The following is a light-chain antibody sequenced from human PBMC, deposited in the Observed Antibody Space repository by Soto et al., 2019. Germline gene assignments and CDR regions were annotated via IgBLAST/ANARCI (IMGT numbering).Light chain of an antibody. CDR3: QKYNSAALT. CDR2: AAS. J-gene: IGKJ4*01. V-gene: IGKV1-27*01. Sequence: DIQMTQSPSSLSASLGDRVTITCRVSQGISNYLAWYQQKPGKVPKLLIYAASTLQSGVPSRFSGTGSGTDFTLTISSLQPEDVATYYCQKYNSAALTFGGGTKVEIK. CDR1: QGISNY.